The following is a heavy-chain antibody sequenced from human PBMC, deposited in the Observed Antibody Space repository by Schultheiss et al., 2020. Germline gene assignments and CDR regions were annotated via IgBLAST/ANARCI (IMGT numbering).Heavy chain of an antibody. Sequence: SATLSLTCTVSGGSVSSGSYYWSWIRQPPGKGLEWIGYIYYSGSTNYNPSLKSRVTISVDTSKNQFSLKLSSVTAADTAVYYCARESGSSWYNWFDPWGQGTLVTVSS. CDR2: IYYSGST. CDR3: ARESGSSWYNWFDP. V-gene: IGHV4-61*01. CDR1: GGSVSSGSYY. D-gene: IGHD6-13*01. J-gene: IGHJ5*02.